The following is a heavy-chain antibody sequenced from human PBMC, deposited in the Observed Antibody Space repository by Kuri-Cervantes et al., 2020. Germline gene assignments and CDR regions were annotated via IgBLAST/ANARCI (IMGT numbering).Heavy chain of an antibody. Sequence: SETLSLTCTVSGGPVSSGSYYWSWIRQPPGKGLEWIGYIYYSGSTNYNPSLKSRVTISVDTSKNQFSLKLSSVTAADTAVYYCARDSSSYYYYGMDVWGQGTTVTVSS. CDR2: IYYSGST. J-gene: IGHJ6*02. V-gene: IGHV4-61*01. D-gene: IGHD6-6*01. CDR3: ARDSSSYYYYGMDV. CDR1: GGPVSSGSYY.